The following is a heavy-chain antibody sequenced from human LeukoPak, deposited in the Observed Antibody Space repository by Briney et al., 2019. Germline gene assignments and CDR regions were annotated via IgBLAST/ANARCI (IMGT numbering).Heavy chain of an antibody. Sequence: GGSLRLSCAASGFTFSSYAMNWVRQAPGKGLEWVSYISSSGNTIYYADSVKGRFTISRDNAKNSLYLQMNSLRAEDTAVYYCARQMYYDFWSGYSTFDYWSQGTLVTVSP. CDR1: GFTFSSYA. CDR2: ISSSGNTI. V-gene: IGHV3-48*03. CDR3: ARQMYYDFWSGYSTFDY. D-gene: IGHD3-3*01. J-gene: IGHJ4*02.